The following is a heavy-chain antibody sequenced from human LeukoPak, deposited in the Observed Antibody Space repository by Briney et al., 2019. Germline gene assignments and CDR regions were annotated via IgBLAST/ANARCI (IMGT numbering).Heavy chain of an antibody. Sequence: SETLSLTCTVSGGSIGSYYWSWIRQPPGKGLEWIGYIYYSGSTNYNPSLRSRVTISVDTAKNQFSLKLSSVTAADTAVYYCARGSVAGTRGLSEFDYWGQGTLVTVSS. D-gene: IGHD6-19*01. V-gene: IGHV4-59*01. CDR3: ARGSVAGTRGLSEFDY. CDR2: IYYSGST. J-gene: IGHJ4*02. CDR1: GGSIGSYY.